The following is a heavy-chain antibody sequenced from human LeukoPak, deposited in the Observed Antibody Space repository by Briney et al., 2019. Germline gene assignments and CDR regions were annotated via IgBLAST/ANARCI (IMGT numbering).Heavy chain of an antibody. D-gene: IGHD3-10*01. Sequence: GGSLRLSCAASGFTFTNYWMNWVRQVPGKALEWVSLINRDGTGTRYADSMKGRFTISRDNGENKVFLQMNSLRAEDTALYYCARDGDSVVPIDSWGQGTLVTVTS. V-gene: IGHV3-74*01. CDR2: INRDGTGT. CDR3: ARDGDSVVPIDS. J-gene: IGHJ4*02. CDR1: GFTFTNYW.